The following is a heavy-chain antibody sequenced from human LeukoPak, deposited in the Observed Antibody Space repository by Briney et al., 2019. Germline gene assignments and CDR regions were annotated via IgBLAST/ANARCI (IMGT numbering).Heavy chain of an antibody. CDR1: GYSISNFYY. J-gene: IGHJ4*02. V-gene: IGHV4-38-2*02. Sequence: PSETLSLTCTVSGYSISNFYYWGWIRQPPGKGLEWIGNIFHSETATYNPSLQSRVTISVDTSKNQFSLKLSSVTAADTAVYYCARPVSDYSGSGAYYLWGQGTLVTVSS. D-gene: IGHD3-10*01. CDR3: ARPVSDYSGSGAYYL. CDR2: IFHSETA.